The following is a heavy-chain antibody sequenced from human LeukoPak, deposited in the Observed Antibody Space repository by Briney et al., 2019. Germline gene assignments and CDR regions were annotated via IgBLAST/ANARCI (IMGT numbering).Heavy chain of an antibody. CDR3: ARGTHEAAAALDY. D-gene: IGHD6-13*01. CDR2: IKQDGSEK. Sequence: GGSLRLSCAASGFTFSSYWMSWVRQAPGKGLEWVANIKQDGSEKYYADSVKGRFTISRDNSKNTLFLQMDSLRADDTAVYYCARGTHEAAAALDYWGQGTLVTVSS. CDR1: GFTFSSYW. V-gene: IGHV3-7*02. J-gene: IGHJ4*02.